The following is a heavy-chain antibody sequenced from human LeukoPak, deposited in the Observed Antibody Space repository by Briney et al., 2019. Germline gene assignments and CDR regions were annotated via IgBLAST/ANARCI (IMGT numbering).Heavy chain of an antibody. D-gene: IGHD1-14*01. J-gene: IGHJ5*02. Sequence: ASVKVSCKASGYTFTGYYIHWVRQAPGQGLEWMGWITPHNGGTNYAQKFQGGVTMTRDTSISTAYMELSRLRFDDTAVYYCARTKNLYPGWFDPWGQGTLVTVSS. CDR3: ARTKNLYPGWFDP. CDR1: GYTFTGYY. V-gene: IGHV1-2*02. CDR2: ITPHNGGT.